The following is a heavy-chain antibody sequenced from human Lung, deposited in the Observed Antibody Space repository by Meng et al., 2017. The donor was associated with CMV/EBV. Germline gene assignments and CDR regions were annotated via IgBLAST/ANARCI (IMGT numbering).Heavy chain of an antibody. D-gene: IGHD1-14*01. V-gene: IGHV4-39*02. CDR1: GGSISSTSDY. CDR2: IYYSGTT. Sequence: GSLRLSCSVSGGSISSTSDYWGWIRQPPGKGLEWIGSIYYSGTTYYNPSLKSRVTVSVDTSKNHLSLTLTAVTAADTAVYYCARRPPAFTGNWFDPWGQGTLVTVSS. J-gene: IGHJ5*02. CDR3: ARRPPAFTGNWFDP.